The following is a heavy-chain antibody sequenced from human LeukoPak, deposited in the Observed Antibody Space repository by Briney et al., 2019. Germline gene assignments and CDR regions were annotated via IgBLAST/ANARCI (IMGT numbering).Heavy chain of an antibody. Sequence: PGGSLRLSCAASGFTFTNYAMSWVRQAPGKGLEWVSGLSGSGSKTYYADSVKGRFTVSRDNYKNTLYLQMNGLRAEDTAVYYCAKYGSGWALYYYYYMDVWGKGTTVTVSS. J-gene: IGHJ6*03. CDR2: LSGSGSKT. CDR3: AKYGSGWALYYYYYMDV. CDR1: GFTFTNYA. D-gene: IGHD6-19*01. V-gene: IGHV3-23*01.